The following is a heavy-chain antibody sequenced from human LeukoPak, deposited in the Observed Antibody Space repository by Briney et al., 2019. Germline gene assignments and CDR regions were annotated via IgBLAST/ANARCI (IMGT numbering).Heavy chain of an antibody. J-gene: IGHJ6*02. V-gene: IGHV3-30-3*01. Sequence: GGSLRLSCAASGFSFSSYAMHWVRQAPGKGLEWVAVISYDGSNKYYVDSVKGRFTISRDNSKNTLYLQMNRLRAEDTAVYYCARDLGNYDSSGWPRGGFYYGMDGWGQGTTVTVS. CDR1: GFSFSSYA. CDR3: ARDLGNYDSSGWPRGGFYYGMDG. CDR2: ISYDGSNK. D-gene: IGHD6-19*01.